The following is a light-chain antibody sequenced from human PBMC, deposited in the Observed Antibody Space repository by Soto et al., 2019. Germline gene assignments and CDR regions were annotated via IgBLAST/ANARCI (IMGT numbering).Light chain of an antibody. J-gene: IGLJ1*01. CDR3: TSYTSRKTYV. Sequence: QSALTQPASVSGSPGQSITISCTGTSSDVGGKNFVSWYQQHPGKAPKLMIYDVTNRPSGVSNRFSGSKSGNTASLIISGLQAEDEADYYCTSYTSRKTYVFGTGTKLTVL. CDR2: DVT. V-gene: IGLV2-14*01. CDR1: SSDVGGKNF.